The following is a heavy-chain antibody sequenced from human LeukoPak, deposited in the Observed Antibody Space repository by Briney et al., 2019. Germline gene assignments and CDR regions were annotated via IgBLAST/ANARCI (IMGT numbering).Heavy chain of an antibody. Sequence: SETLSLTCTVSGGSISSYYWSWIRQPPGNGLDWIGYIYYSGSTNYNPSLKSRVTISVDTSKNQFSLKLSSVTAADTAVYYCAREGPAYYYYYMDVWGKGTTVTVSS. CDR2: IYYSGST. CDR3: AREGPAYYYYYMDV. J-gene: IGHJ6*03. CDR1: GGSISSYY. V-gene: IGHV4-59*01.